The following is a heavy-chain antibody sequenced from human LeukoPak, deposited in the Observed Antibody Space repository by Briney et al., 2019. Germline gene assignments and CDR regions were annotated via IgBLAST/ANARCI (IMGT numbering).Heavy chain of an antibody. Sequence: ASVKVSCKASGYTFTSYGISCVRQAPGQGLEWMGWISAYNGNTNYAQKLQGRVTMTTDTSTSTAYMELRSLRSDDTAVYYCARAEDDYYDSSGYPARPFDYWGQGTLVTVSS. V-gene: IGHV1-18*01. D-gene: IGHD3-22*01. CDR3: ARAEDDYYDSSGYPARPFDY. CDR2: ISAYNGNT. J-gene: IGHJ4*02. CDR1: GYTFTSYG.